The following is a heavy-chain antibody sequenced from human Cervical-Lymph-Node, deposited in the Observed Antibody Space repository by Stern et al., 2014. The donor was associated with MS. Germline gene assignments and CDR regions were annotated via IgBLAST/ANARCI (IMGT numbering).Heavy chain of an antibody. CDR2: IYWDDDK. J-gene: IGHJ4*02. Sequence: QVTLKESGPTLLKPTQTLTLTCSFSGFSLTTSGVGVGWIRQPPGRALEWLALIYWDDDKHYSPSLKTRLTITKDTSKNQVVLTMTNMDPVDTATYYCAHMHWLARPFDYWGLGALVTVSS. CDR3: AHMHWLARPFDY. D-gene: IGHD6-19*01. CDR1: GFSLTTSGVG. V-gene: IGHV2-5*02.